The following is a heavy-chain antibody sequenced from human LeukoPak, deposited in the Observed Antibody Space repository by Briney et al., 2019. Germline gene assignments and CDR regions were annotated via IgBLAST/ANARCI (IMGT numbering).Heavy chain of an antibody. J-gene: IGHJ4*02. V-gene: IGHV3-23*01. Sequence: GGSLRLSCAVSGFTFSSYSMRWVRQAPGKGLVWVSGISGSGDNTYYADSVKGRFTISRDNSKNMLCLQMNSLRAEDTAVYYCAKWKYSNSGIDDYWGQGTLVTVSS. D-gene: IGHD6-6*01. CDR3: AKWKYSNSGIDDY. CDR2: ISGSGDNT. CDR1: GFTFSSYS.